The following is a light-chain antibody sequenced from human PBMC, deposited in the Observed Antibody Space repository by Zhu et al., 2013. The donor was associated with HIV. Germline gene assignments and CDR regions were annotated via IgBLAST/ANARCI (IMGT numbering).Light chain of an antibody. CDR3: QVWDSSSDHLV. CDR2: DDS. V-gene: IGLV3-1*01. J-gene: IGLJ3*02. Sequence: SYELTQPPSVSVSPGQTASITCSGDKLGDKYACWYQQKPGQAPVLVVYDDSDRPSGIPERFSGSNSGNTATLTISRVEAGDEADYYCQVWDSSSDHLVFGGGTKLTVL. CDR1: KLGDKY.